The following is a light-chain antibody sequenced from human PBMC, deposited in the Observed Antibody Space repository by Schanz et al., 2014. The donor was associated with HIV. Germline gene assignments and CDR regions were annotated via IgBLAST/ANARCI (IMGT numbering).Light chain of an antibody. CDR3: QQYNDWPPIT. Sequence: EIVLTQSPGSLSLSPGGRATLSCRASQSVNSNFLGWYQQKPGQAPRLLIYGASTRVTGIPARFSGSGSGTEFTLTISSLQSEDFAVYYCQQYNDWPPITFGQGTRLEIK. CDR2: GAS. CDR1: QSVNSN. J-gene: IGKJ5*01. V-gene: IGKV3-15*01.